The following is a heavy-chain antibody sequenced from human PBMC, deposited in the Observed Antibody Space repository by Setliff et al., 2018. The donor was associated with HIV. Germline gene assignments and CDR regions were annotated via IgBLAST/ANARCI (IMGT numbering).Heavy chain of an antibody. V-gene: IGHV4-30-4*01. CDR3: ARDFVHLTNYYDSDRYVY. CDR1: GASFVGDNH. Sequence: SETLSLTCAVSGASFVGDNHWSWIRQTPERGLEWIAYFMYTDIHYVNYLNYRNPSLASRLSISVDKSKNQFSLTLSSVTAADTAVYYCARDFVHLTNYYDSDRYVYWGQGTLVTVSS. CDR2: FMYTDIHYVNYLN. D-gene: IGHD3-22*01. J-gene: IGHJ4*02.